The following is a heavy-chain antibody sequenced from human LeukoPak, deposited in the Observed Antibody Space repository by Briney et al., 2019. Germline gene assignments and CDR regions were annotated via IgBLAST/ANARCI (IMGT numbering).Heavy chain of an antibody. V-gene: IGHV3-48*04. CDR3: AELGITMIGGV. J-gene: IGHJ6*04. Sequence: GGSLRLSCATSGFTFTTFWMHWVRQAPGKGLVWVSYISSSGSTIYYADSVKGRFTISRDNAKNSLYLQMNSLRAEDTAVYYCAELGITMIGGVWGKGTTVTISS. CDR1: GFTFTTFW. D-gene: IGHD3-10*02. CDR2: ISSSGSTI.